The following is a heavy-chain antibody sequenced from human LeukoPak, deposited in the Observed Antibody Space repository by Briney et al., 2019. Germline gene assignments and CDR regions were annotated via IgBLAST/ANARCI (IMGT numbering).Heavy chain of an antibody. J-gene: IGHJ5*02. V-gene: IGHV4-4*07. CDR2: IYTSGGT. Sequence: SETLSLTCTVSGGSISSYYWSWIRQPAGKGLEWIGRIYTSGGTNYNPSLKSRVTMSVDTSKNQFSLKLSSVTAADTAVYYCARESRGLRYFDWSPNPNWFDPWGQGTLDTVSS. D-gene: IGHD3-9*01. CDR3: ARESRGLRYFDWSPNPNWFDP. CDR1: GGSISSYY.